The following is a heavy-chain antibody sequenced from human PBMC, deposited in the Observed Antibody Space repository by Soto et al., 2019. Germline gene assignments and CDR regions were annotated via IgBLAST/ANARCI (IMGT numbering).Heavy chain of an antibody. D-gene: IGHD3-10*01. Sequence: QVQLQESGPGLVKPSQTLSLTCTVSGGSISSGDYYWSWIRQPPGKGLEWIGYIYYSGSTYYNPSLKSRVTISVDTSKNQFSLKLSSVTAADTAVYYCARDDMVRGVGGDYYYGMDVWGQGTTVTVSS. CDR3: ARDDMVRGVGGDYYYGMDV. J-gene: IGHJ6*02. CDR2: IYYSGST. V-gene: IGHV4-30-4*01. CDR1: GGSISSGDYY.